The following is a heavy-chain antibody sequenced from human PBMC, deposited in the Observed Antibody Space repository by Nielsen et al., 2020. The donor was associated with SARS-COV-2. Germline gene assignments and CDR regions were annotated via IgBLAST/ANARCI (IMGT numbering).Heavy chain of an antibody. V-gene: IGHV4-39*01. CDR3: ARHSAPGYSYGYFDY. D-gene: IGHD5-18*01. J-gene: IGHJ4*02. CDR2: IYYSGST. CDR1: GGSISSSSYY. Sequence: GSLRLSCTVSGGSISSSSYYWGWIRQPPGKGLEWIGSIYYSGSTYYNPSLKSRVTISVDTSKNQFSLKLSSVTAADTAVYYCARHSAPGYSYGYFDYWGQGTLVTVSS.